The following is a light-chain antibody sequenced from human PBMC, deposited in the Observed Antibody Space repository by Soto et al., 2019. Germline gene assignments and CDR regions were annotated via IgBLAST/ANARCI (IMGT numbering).Light chain of an antibody. V-gene: IGLV2-14*03. CDR3: SSYRSSSTAV. CDR2: DVN. Sequence: QSVLAQPACVSVTPGQSVTISGTGTSNDVDGYNYVSWYQHHPGKAPKLLIYDVNSRPPGVSARFSGSKSGNSASLTISGLQAEDEADYYCSSYRSSSTAVFGTGTKVTVL. J-gene: IGLJ1*01. CDR1: SNDVDGYNY.